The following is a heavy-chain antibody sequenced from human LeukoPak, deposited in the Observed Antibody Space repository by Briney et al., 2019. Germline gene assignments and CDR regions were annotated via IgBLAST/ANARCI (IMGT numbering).Heavy chain of an antibody. Sequence: SETLSLTCAVSGYSISSGYYWGWIRQPPGKGLEWIGSIYHSGSTYYNPSLKSRVTISVDTSKNQFSLKLSSVTAADTAVYYCARARQNAEWELDYWGQGTLVTVSS. CDR1: GYSISSGYY. D-gene: IGHD1-26*01. J-gene: IGHJ4*02. CDR3: ARARQNAEWELDY. CDR2: IYHSGST. V-gene: IGHV4-38-2*01.